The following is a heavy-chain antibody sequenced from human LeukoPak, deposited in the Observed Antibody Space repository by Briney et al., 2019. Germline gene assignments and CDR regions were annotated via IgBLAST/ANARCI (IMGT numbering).Heavy chain of an antibody. V-gene: IGHV3-23*01. CDR2: ISGSGGST. D-gene: IGHD5-24*01. J-gene: IGHJ5*02. CDR3: ANDGCNDRTLGWFDP. CDR1: GFTFSSYS. Sequence: GGSLRLSCAASGFTFSSYSMNWVRQAPGKGLEWVSTISGSGGSTYYADSVKGRFTISRDNSKNTLYLQLNSLRAEDTAVYYCANDGCNDRTLGWFDPWGQGTLVAVSS.